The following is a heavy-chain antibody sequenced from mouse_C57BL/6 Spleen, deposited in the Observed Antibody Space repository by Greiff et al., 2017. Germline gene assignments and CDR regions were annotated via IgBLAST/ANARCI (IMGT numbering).Heavy chain of an antibody. J-gene: IGHJ3*01. V-gene: IGHV1-15*01. CDR2: IDPETGGT. CDR1: GYTFTDYE. D-gene: IGHD2-14*01. CDR3: TRRDRGFAY. Sequence: QVTLKESGAELVRPGASVTLSCKASGYTFTDYEMHWVKQTPVHGLEWIGAIDPETGGTAYNQKFKGKAILTADKSSSTAYMELRSLTSEDSAVYYCTRRDRGFAYWGQGTLVTVSA.